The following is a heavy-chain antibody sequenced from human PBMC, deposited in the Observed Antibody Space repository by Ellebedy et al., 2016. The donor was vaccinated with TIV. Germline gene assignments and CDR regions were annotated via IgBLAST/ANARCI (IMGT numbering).Heavy chain of an antibody. CDR1: GFPFSSYA. CDR3: AQVGAMTP. J-gene: IGHJ5*02. Sequence: GESLKISCAASGFPFSSYAMTWVRQAPGKGLDWVSVISRSGDSTWPADSVKGRFTISRDNSENTLYLQMNRLRAEDTAVYYCAQVGAMTPWGQGTLVTVSS. V-gene: IGHV3-23*01. CDR2: ISRSGDST. D-gene: IGHD2-2*01.